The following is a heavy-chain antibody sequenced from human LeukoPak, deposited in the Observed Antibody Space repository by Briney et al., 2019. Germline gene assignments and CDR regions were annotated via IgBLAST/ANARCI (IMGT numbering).Heavy chain of an antibody. CDR2: INPNSGGT. V-gene: IGHV1-2*02. J-gene: IGHJ5*02. CDR3: ARSEPYYDFWSGYYRFGRWFDP. D-gene: IGHD3-3*01. CDR1: GYTFTGYY. Sequence: GASVKVSCKASGYTFTGYYMHWVRQAPGQGLEWMGWINPNSGGTNYAQKFQGRVTMTRDTSISTAYMELSRLRSDDTAVYYCARSEPYYDFWSGYYRFGRWFDPWGQGTLVTVSS.